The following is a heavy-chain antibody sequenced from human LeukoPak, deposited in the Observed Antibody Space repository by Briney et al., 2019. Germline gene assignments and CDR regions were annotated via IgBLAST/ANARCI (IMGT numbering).Heavy chain of an antibody. V-gene: IGHV1-8*01. Sequence: ASVKVSCKASGYTFTSYDINWVRQATGQGLEWMGWMNPNSGNTGYAQKFQGRVTMTRNTSISTAYMELSSLRSEDTAVYYCARAEDLPKDYGDYDDYGMDVWGQGTTVTVSS. J-gene: IGHJ6*02. D-gene: IGHD4-17*01. CDR2: MNPNSGNT. CDR1: GYTFTSYD. CDR3: ARAEDLPKDYGDYDDYGMDV.